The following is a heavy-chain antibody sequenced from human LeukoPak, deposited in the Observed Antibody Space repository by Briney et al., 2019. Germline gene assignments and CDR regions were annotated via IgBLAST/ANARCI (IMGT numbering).Heavy chain of an antibody. V-gene: IGHV3-33*08. CDR1: GFTFSSYS. Sequence: GSLRLSCAASGFTFSSYSMNWVRQAPGKGLEWVAVIWYDGSNKYYADSVKGRFTISRDNSKNTVYLQMNSLRVEDTAVYYCARDQRPGWGEYFQHWGQGTLVTVSS. CDR2: IWYDGSNK. J-gene: IGHJ1*01. D-gene: IGHD3-16*01. CDR3: ARDQRPGWGEYFQH.